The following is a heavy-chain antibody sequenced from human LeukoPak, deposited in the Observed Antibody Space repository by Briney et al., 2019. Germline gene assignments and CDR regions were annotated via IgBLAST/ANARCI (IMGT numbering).Heavy chain of an antibody. J-gene: IGHJ4*02. CDR2: INGNGGGT. CDR1: GFTFSNYA. V-gene: IGHV3-23*01. D-gene: IGHD2-2*01. Sequence: GGSLRLSCAASGFTFSNYAMSWVRQAPGKGRELVSAINGNGGGTYYADSVKGRFTISRDNSRNTLFLHMNTLRAEDTAVFYCAKPRVGDFIVVVPAAEDCWGQGTLVTVSS. CDR3: AKPRVGDFIVVVPAAEDC.